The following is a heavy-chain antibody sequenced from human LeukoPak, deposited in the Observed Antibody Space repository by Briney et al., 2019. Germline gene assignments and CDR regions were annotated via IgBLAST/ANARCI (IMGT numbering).Heavy chain of an antibody. D-gene: IGHD2-15*01. V-gene: IGHV4-61*01. CDR3: AQDGGRGSARSTIDY. CDR2: IFYSGNT. J-gene: IGHJ4*02. CDR1: GGSVNSGSYF. Sequence: SETLSPTCTVSGGSVNSGSYFWSWIRQPPGKGLEWIGYIFYSGNTNYNPSLKSRVNISIDTSKNQFSLKLSSVTAADTAIYYCAQDGGRGSARSTIDYWGQGTLVTVSS.